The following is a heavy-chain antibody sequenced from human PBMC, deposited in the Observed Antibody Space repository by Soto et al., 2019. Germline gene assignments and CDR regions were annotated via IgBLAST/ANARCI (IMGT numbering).Heavy chain of an antibody. CDR2: ISSSSSYI. Sequence: GGSLRLSCAASGFTFTSYSMNWVRQAPGKGLEWVSSISSSSSYIYYADSVKGRFTISRDNAKNSLYLQMNSLRAEDTAVYYCARDHYYDSSGYDYWGQGTLVTVSS. D-gene: IGHD3-22*01. J-gene: IGHJ4*02. V-gene: IGHV3-21*01. CDR1: GFTFTSYS. CDR3: ARDHYYDSSGYDY.